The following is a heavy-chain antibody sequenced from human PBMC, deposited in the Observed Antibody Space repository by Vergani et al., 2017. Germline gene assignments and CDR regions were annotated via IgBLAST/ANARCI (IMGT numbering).Heavy chain of an antibody. CDR1: GFSFSNFA. J-gene: IGHJ4*02. Sequence: QVQLVESGGGVVHPGVSLTLSCAASGFSFSNFAMHWVRQAPGKGLEWVAFIRFDGSKKYYADSVKGRFTISRDKFKNTLYLQMNSLRIDDTAVYFCAKDPYYYGSGMIDYWGQGTLVTVSS. D-gene: IGHD3-10*01. CDR2: IRFDGSKK. CDR3: AKDPYYYGSGMIDY. V-gene: IGHV3-30*02.